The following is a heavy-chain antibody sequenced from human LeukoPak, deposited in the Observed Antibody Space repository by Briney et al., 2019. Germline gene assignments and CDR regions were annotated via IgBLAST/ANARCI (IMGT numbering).Heavy chain of an antibody. Sequence: PGGSLRLSCSASGFTFSTLSMHWLRQAPGKRLEFVSTISEDGERTHYADSVKGRFIISRDNSKNTVSLQMTSLRSEDTAVYYCVRDLWGFDYVGQGTLVSVAS. J-gene: IGHJ4*02. CDR1: GFTFSTLS. V-gene: IGHV3-64*04. D-gene: IGHD3-16*01. CDR2: ISEDGERT. CDR3: VRDLWGFDY.